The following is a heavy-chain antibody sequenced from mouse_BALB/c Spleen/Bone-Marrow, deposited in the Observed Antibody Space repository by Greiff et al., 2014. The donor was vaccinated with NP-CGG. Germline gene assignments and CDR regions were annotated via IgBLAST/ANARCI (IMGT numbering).Heavy chain of an antibody. CDR2: IHPNSGNT. Sequence: QVQLKQSGSVLVRPGASVKLSCKASGYTFTSSWMHWAKQRPGQGLEWIGEIHPNSGNTNYNGKFKGKATLTVDTSSSTAYVDLSSLTSEDSAVYYCANYYGSSSYWGQGTTLTVSS. D-gene: IGHD1-1*01. J-gene: IGHJ2*01. V-gene: IGHV1S130*01. CDR1: GYTFTSSW. CDR3: ANYYGSSSY.